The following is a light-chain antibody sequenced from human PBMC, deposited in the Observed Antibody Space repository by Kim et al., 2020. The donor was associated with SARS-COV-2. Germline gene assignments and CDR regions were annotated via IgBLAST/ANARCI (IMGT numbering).Light chain of an antibody. Sequence: EIVLTQSPATLSLSPGERAPLSCRASQSVSTFLAWYQQKPGQAPRLLIYDASNRATGIPARFSGSGSGTDFTLTISSLEPEDFAVYYCHHRSDWPLTFGGGTKGDSK. CDR2: DAS. CDR3: HHRSDWPLT. J-gene: IGKJ4*01. V-gene: IGKV3-11*01. CDR1: QSVSTF.